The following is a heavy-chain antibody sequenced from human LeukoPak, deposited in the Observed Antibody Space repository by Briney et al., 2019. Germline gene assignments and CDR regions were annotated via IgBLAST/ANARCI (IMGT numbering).Heavy chain of an antibody. V-gene: IGHV3-21*04. CDR1: GFTFSSYS. D-gene: IGHD5-18*01. J-gene: IGHJ4*02. Sequence: PGGSLRLSCAASGFTFSSYSMNWVRQAPGKGLEWVSSISSSSSYIYYADSVKGRFTISRDNAKNSLYLQMNSLRAEDTALYYCAKDTGYSHEVVDYWGQGTLVTVSS. CDR2: ISSSSSYI. CDR3: AKDTGYSHEVVDY.